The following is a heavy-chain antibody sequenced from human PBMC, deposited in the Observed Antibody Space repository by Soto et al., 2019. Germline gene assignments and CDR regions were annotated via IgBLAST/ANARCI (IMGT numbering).Heavy chain of an antibody. V-gene: IGHV3-30-3*01. Sequence: QVQLVESGGGVVQPGRSLRLSCAASGFTFSSYAMHWVRQAPGKGLEWVAVISYDGSNKYYADSVKGRFTISRDNSKNTLYLQMNSLRAEGTAVYYCARPLWRDDYNWGYFDLWGRGTLVTGSS. CDR1: GFTFSSYA. CDR2: ISYDGSNK. D-gene: IGHD4-4*01. CDR3: ARPLWRDDYNWGYFDL. J-gene: IGHJ2*01.